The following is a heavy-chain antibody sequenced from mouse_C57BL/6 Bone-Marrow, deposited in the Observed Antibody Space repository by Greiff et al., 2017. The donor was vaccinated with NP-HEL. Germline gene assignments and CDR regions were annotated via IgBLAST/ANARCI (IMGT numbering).Heavy chain of an antibody. J-gene: IGHJ2*01. CDR2: IYPGDGDT. CDR3: AREDPMITKRVYYFDY. D-gene: IGHD2-4*01. Sequence: QVQLQQSGAELVKPGASVKISCKASGYAFSSYWMNWVKQRPGKGLEWIGQIYPGDGDTNYNGKFKGKATLTADKSSSTAYMQLSSLTSEDSAVYFCAREDPMITKRVYYFDYWGQGTTLTVSS. V-gene: IGHV1-80*01. CDR1: GYAFSSYW.